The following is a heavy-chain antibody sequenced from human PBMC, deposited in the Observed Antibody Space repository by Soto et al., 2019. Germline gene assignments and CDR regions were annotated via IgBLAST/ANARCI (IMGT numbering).Heavy chain of an antibody. CDR1: GGTFSSYA. D-gene: IGHD2-15*01. Sequence: QVQLVQSGAEVKKPGSSVKVSCKASGGTFSSYAISWVRQAPGQGLWLMGGIIPNIGTANYAQKFQGRVTITADDSTSTAKMELGSQKSEDTAVYYCARVSCRGGSCVLRVYYFGMDVWGQGRTVTV. J-gene: IGHJ6*02. CDR3: ARVSCRGGSCVLRVYYFGMDV. CDR2: IIPNIGTA. V-gene: IGHV1-69*01.